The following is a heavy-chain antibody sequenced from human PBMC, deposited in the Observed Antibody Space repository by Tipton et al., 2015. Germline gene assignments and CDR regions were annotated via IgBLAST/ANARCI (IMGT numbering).Heavy chain of an antibody. CDR1: GGSISSGDYY. CDR3: ASTAGVVATLDY. CDR2: IYYSGST. D-gene: IGHD5-12*01. J-gene: IGHJ4*02. V-gene: IGHV4-30-4*01. Sequence: LRLSCTVSGGSISSGDYYWSWIRQPPGKGLEWIGYIYYSGSTYYNPSLKSRVTISADTSKNQFSLKLSSVTAADTAVYYCASTAGVVATLDYWGQGTLVTVSS.